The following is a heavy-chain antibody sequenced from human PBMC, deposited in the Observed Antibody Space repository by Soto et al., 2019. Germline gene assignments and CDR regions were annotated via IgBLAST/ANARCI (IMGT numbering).Heavy chain of an antibody. CDR2: ISGSGGST. V-gene: IGHV3-23*01. D-gene: IGHD2-21*02. Sequence: EVQLLESGGGLVQPGGSLRLSCAASGFTFSSYAMSWVRQAPGKGLEWVSAISGSGGSTYYADSVKGRFTISRDNSKNKLYLQMNSLRAEDTAVYYCAKFRSYCGGDCYADWYFDLWGRGTLVTVSS. CDR3: AKFRSYCGGDCYADWYFDL. J-gene: IGHJ2*01. CDR1: GFTFSSYA.